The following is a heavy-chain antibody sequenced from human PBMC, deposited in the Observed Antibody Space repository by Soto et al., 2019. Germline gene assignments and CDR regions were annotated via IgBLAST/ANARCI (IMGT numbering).Heavy chain of an antibody. Sequence: SETLSLTCTVSGGSISSYYWSWIRQPPGKGLEWIGYIYYSGSTNYNPSLKSRVTISVDTSKNQFSLKLSSVTAADTAVYYCARVMDSSSKNNWFDPWGQGTLVTVSS. D-gene: IGHD6-6*01. CDR3: ARVMDSSSKNNWFDP. J-gene: IGHJ5*02. CDR1: GGSISSYY. V-gene: IGHV4-59*01. CDR2: IYYSGST.